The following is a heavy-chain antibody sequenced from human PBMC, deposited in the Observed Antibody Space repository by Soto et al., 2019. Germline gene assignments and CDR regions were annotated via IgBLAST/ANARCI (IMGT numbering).Heavy chain of an antibody. CDR3: AKGGAAAGTMPRYYYYYYMDV. Sequence: GGSLRLSCAASGFTFDDYAMHWVRQAPGKGLEWVSGISWNSGSIGYADSVKGRFTISRDNAKNSLYLQMNSLRAEDTALYYCAKGGAAAGTMPRYYYYYYMDVWGKGTTVTVSS. V-gene: IGHV3-9*01. CDR2: ISWNSGSI. CDR1: GFTFDDYA. J-gene: IGHJ6*03. D-gene: IGHD6-13*01.